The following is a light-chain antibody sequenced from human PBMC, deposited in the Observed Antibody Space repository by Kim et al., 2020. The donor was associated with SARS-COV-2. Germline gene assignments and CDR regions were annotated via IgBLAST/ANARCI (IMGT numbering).Light chain of an antibody. Sequence: ASVRDRVTITCQASQDISNYLNWYQQKPGKAPKLLIYDASNLETGVPSRFSGSGSGTDFTFTISSLQPEDIATYYCQQYDNLSSYTFGQGTKLEI. CDR1: QDISNY. CDR2: DAS. V-gene: IGKV1-33*01. J-gene: IGKJ2*01. CDR3: QQYDNLSSYT.